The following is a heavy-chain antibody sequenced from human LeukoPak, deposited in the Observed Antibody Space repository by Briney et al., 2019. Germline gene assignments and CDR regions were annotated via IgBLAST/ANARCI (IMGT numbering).Heavy chain of an antibody. D-gene: IGHD2-21*01. V-gene: IGHV4-4*09. J-gene: IGHJ5*02. CDR1: GGSISSYY. CDR2: IFTSGWT. Sequence: SETLSLTCTVSGGSISSYYWSWVRQSPGKGLEWIGYIFTSGWTDYNPSLKSRVTMSVDASKNQLSMELRFLTAADTAVYYCATSHDVKTAPYDLWGQGTLVTVSS. CDR3: ATSHDVKTAPYDL.